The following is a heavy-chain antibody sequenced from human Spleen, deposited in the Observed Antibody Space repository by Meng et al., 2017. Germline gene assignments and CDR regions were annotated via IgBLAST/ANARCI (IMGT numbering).Heavy chain of an antibody. J-gene: IGHJ4*02. CDR3: AVFEYSFDY. CDR2: ISHDGSNK. V-gene: IGHV3-30*03. D-gene: IGHD6-6*01. CDR1: GFIVSSYG. Sequence: VQLVDSGGGLIQPGGSLRLSCAASGFIVSSYGMHWVRQAPGKGLEWVTVISHDGSNKYYADSVKGRFTISRDNSQSTLYLQIGSLRAEDMAVYYCAVFEYSFDYWGQGALVTVSS.